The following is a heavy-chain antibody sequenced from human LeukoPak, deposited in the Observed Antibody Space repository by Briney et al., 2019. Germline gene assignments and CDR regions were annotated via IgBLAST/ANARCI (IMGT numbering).Heavy chain of an antibody. CDR3: ARDPGVVVVVAATYYYYYYGMDV. D-gene: IGHD2-15*01. V-gene: IGHV6-1*01. CDR2: TYYRSKWYN. CDR1: GDSVSSNSAA. J-gene: IGHJ6*04. Sequence: SQTLSLTCAISGDSVSSNSAAWNWIRQSPSRGLEWLGRTYYRSKWYNDYAVSVKSRITINPDTSKNQFSLQLNSVTPEDTAVYYCARDPGVVVVVAATYYYYYYGMDVWGKGTTVTVSS.